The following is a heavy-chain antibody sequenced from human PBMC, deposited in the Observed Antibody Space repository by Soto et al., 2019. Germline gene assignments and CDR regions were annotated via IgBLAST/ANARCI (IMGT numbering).Heavy chain of an antibody. V-gene: IGHV1-69*13. D-gene: IGHD6-6*01. CDR3: ARGAIEYSGSSGWFDP. CDR1: GGTFRSYA. CDR2: IIPIFGTA. Sequence: ASVKVSCKASGGTFRSYAISWVRQAPGQGLEWMGGIIPIFGTANYAQKFQGRVTITADESTSTAYMELSSLRSEDTAVYYCARGAIEYSGSSGWFDPWGQGTLVTVSS. J-gene: IGHJ5*02.